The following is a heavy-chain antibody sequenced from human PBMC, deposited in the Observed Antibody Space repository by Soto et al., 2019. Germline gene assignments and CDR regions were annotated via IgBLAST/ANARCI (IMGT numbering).Heavy chain of an antibody. D-gene: IGHD5-18*01. J-gene: IGHJ4*02. CDR2: IDPSAGST. CDR3: ARDDTAIGPNLHY. CDR1: GYTFANYF. V-gene: IGHV1-46*01. Sequence: QVQLVQSGAEVKKPGASVKVSCKASGYTFANYFMNWVRQTPGQGLEWMGIIDPSAGSTSYAQKFQGRVTMSRDTSTSTVYMELSSLRSEDTAVYYCARDDTAIGPNLHYWGQGTLVTVSS.